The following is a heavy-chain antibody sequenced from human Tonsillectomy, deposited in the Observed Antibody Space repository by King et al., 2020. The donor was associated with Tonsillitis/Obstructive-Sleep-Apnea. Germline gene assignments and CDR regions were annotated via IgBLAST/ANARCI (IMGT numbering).Heavy chain of an antibody. D-gene: IGHD6-13*01. J-gene: IGHJ5*02. CDR2: ISWDSGSI. CDR3: AKGAAATRYNWFDP. V-gene: IGHV3-9*01. Sequence: VQLVESGGGLVQPGRSLRLSCAASGFTLDDYAMHWVRQAPGKGLEWVSGISWDSGSIAYADSVKGRFTISRDNARNSLYLQMNSLRPEDTALYYCAKGAAATRYNWFDPWGQGTLVTVSS. CDR1: GFTLDDYA.